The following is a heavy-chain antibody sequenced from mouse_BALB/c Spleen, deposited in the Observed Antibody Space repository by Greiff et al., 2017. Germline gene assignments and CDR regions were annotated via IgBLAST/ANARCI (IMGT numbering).Heavy chain of an antibody. CDR3: ARDHPSSAMDY. Sequence: DVQLQESGPGLVKPSQSLSLTCSVTGYSITSGYYWNWIRQFPGNKLEWMGYISYDGSNNYNPSLKNRISITRDTSKNQFFLKLNSVTTEDTATYYCARDHPSSAMDYWGQGTSVTVSS. J-gene: IGHJ4*01. V-gene: IGHV3-6*02. CDR2: ISYDGSN. CDR1: GYSITSGYY.